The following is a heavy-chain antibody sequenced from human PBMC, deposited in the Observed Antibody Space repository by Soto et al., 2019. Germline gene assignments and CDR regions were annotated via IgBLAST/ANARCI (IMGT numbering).Heavy chain of an antibody. CDR1: GFTFSSYG. Sequence: GGSLRLSCAASGFTFSSYGMHWVRQAPGKGLEWVAVIWYDGSNKYYADSVKGRFTISRDNSKNTLYLQMNSLRAEDTAVYYCAREGAARPSFDYWGQGTLVTVSS. J-gene: IGHJ4*02. V-gene: IGHV3-33*01. CDR2: IWYDGSNK. D-gene: IGHD6-6*01. CDR3: AREGAARPSFDY.